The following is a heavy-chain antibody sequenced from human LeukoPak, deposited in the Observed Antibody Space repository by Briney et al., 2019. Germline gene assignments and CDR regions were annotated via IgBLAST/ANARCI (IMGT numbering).Heavy chain of an antibody. CDR3: AKTRVGATTFWFDP. D-gene: IGHD1-26*01. V-gene: IGHV3-23*01. CDR1: GFTFSSYG. Sequence: GGSLRLSCAASGFTFSSYGMTWVRQAPGKGLEWVSLISDTGGSTYYADSVKGRFTISRDNSKNTLYLQMNSLRAEDTAVYYCAKTRVGATTFWFDPWGQGTLVTVSS. CDR2: ISDTGGST. J-gene: IGHJ5*02.